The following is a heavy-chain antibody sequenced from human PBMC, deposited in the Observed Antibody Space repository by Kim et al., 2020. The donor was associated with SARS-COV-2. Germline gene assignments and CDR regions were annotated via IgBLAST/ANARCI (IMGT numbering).Heavy chain of an antibody. V-gene: IGHV4-34*01. J-gene: IGHJ4*02. D-gene: IGHD3-3*01. CDR1: GGSFSGYY. CDR2: INHSGST. Sequence: SETLSLTCAVYGGSFSGYYWSWIRQPPGKGLEWIGEINHSGSTNYNPSLKSRVTISVDTSKNQFSLKLSSVTAADTAVYYCARSQTYYDFWSGYPPGDYWGQGTLVTVSS. CDR3: ARSQTYYDFWSGYPPGDY.